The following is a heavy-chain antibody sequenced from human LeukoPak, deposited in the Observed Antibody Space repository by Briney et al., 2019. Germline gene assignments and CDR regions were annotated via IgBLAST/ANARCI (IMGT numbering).Heavy chain of an antibody. CDR2: IKEDGSEK. V-gene: IGHV3-7*05. CDR3: ARAAPYYYDSSGYSAFDS. Sequence: PGGSLRLSCAASQFTFSTYWMSWLRQAPGKGLEWVANIKEDGSEKYYVDSVEGRFTISRDNAKNSLFLQVNSLRAEDTAVYYCARAAPYYYDSSGYSAFDSWGQGTMVTVSA. D-gene: IGHD3-22*01. J-gene: IGHJ3*02. CDR1: QFTFSTYW.